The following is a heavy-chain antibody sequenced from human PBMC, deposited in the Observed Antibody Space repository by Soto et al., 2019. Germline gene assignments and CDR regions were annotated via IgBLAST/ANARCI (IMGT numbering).Heavy chain of an antibody. D-gene: IGHD1-1*01. Sequence: ASVKVFCKASGYTFTTYGFSWVRQAPGQGLEWMGWISTYNGKTNLPQKLQGRVTMTTDTSTSTAYMELTSLRSDDTAVYYCARDLGLELPIHMDVWGQGTTVTVSS. CDR1: GYTFTTYG. CDR3: ARDLGLELPIHMDV. CDR2: ISTYNGKT. V-gene: IGHV1-18*01. J-gene: IGHJ6*02.